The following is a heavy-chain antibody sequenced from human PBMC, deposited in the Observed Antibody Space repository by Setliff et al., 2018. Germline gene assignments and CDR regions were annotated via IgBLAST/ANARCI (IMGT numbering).Heavy chain of an antibody. CDR1: GFTFVNYW. D-gene: IGHD2-21*01. CDR3: ARGGDYCGGECYIPPPDSY. CDR2: VNSDGSST. J-gene: IGHJ4*02. V-gene: IGHV3-74*01. Sequence: PGGSLRLSCAASGFTFVNYWMHWVRQAPGKGLVWVSRVNSDGSSTIYADSVKGRFTISRDNAENTLYLQMNSLRAEDTAVYYCARGGDYCGGECYIPPPDSYWGQGTLVTVSS.